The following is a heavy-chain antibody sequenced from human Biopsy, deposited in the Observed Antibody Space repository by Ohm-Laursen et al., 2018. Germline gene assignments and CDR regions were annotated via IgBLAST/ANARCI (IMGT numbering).Heavy chain of an antibody. J-gene: IGHJ3*02. V-gene: IGHV4-4*07. Sequence: SDTLSLTCTVSGDSINNYYWSWIRQPAGKGLEWIGRIYTSGSPNYNLSLESRVTMSVDTSKNQFSLNLGSVTAADTAVYYCARGTGRYYVYGAFDIWGQGTVVTVSS. D-gene: IGHD1-26*01. CDR3: ARGTGRYYVYGAFDI. CDR1: GDSINNYY. CDR2: IYTSGSP.